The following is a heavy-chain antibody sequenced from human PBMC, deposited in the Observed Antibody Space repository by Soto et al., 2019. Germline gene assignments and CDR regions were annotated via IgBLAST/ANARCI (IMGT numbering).Heavy chain of an antibody. CDR1: GFTFSDYY. CDR3: ARDRGVVAAYEYYLDY. D-gene: IGHD2-15*01. J-gene: IGHJ4*02. V-gene: IGHV3-11*01. CDR2: ISSSGSTI. Sequence: PGGSLRLSCAASGFTFSDYYMSWIRQAPGKGLEWVSYISSSGSTIYYADSVKGRFTISRDNAKNSLYLQMNSLRAEDTAVYYCARDRGVVAAYEYYLDYWGQGTLVTVSS.